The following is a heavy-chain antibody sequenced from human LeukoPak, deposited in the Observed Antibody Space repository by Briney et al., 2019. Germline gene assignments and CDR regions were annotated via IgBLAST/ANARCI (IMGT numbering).Heavy chain of an antibody. CDR2: MTPNSGNP. CDR1: GYTFATYE. V-gene: IGHV1-8*01. Sequence: GALVKASCKASGYTFATYEINWVRQATGQRREWIGWMTPNSGNPGYAQKFQGRINLTRSTSISTTYMEMISLRSEDTAVYYCARAAQEGRDSLTGIQTGNWFNPWGQGTMVTVSS. D-gene: IGHD3-9*01. J-gene: IGHJ5*02. CDR3: ARAAQEGRDSLTGIQTGNWFNP.